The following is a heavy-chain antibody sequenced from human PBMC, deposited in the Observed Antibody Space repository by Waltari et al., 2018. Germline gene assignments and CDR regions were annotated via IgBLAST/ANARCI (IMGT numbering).Heavy chain of an antibody. D-gene: IGHD2-2*01. CDR1: GFTFTSYG. CDR3: AKEGNVVVVPAAIVDY. V-gene: IGHV3-30*02. J-gene: IGHJ4*02. CDR2: ISCDGSNR. Sequence: QVHLVESGGGVVQPGGSLRLSCAASGFTFTSYGIHWVRQAPGRGREWVAFISCDGSNRYYADAVKGRFTISRDNHENTLYLQMSSLRAEDTAVYYCAKEGNVVVVPAAIVDYWGQGTLVTVSS.